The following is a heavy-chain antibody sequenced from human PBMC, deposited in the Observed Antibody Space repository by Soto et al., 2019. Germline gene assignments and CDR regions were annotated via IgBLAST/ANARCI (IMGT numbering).Heavy chain of an antibody. CDR2: IYYSGST. CDR1: GGSISSYY. V-gene: IGHV4-59*01. Sequence: PSETLSLTCTVSGGSISSYYWSWIRQPPGKGLEWIGYIYYSGSTNYNPSLKSRVTISVDTSKNQFSLKLSSVTAADTAVYYCARSRGFDQNWFDSWGQGTQVTVSS. CDR3: ARSRGFDQNWFDS. D-gene: IGHD3-9*01. J-gene: IGHJ5*01.